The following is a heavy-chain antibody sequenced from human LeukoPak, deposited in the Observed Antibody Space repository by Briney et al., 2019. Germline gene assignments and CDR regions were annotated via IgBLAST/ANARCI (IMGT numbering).Heavy chain of an antibody. CDR3: ARRGDSPMIGDH. CDR1: ELTLSSYA. V-gene: IGHV3-48*03. Sequence: GGSLRLSCAASELTLSSYAMNWFRQPRGKGRNWLSYLSNTGNIHYAQSVKGRFTISRDNAKSSLYLQMDGLRAEDTAVYYCARRGDSPMIGDHWGQGILVTVAS. J-gene: IGHJ4*02. CDR2: LSNTGNI. D-gene: IGHD3-10*02.